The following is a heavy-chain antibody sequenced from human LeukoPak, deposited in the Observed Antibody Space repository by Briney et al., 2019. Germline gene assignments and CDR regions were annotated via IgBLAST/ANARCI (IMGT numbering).Heavy chain of an antibody. J-gene: IGHJ5*02. CDR1: GYSISSGYY. V-gene: IGHV4-38-2*02. D-gene: IGHD5-18*01. CDR3: AIYSYGHNWFDP. Sequence: SETLSLTCTVSGYSISSGYYWGWIRQPPGKGLEWIGSIYHSGSTYYNPSLKSRVTISVDTSKNQFSLKLSSVTAADTAVYYCAIYSYGHNWFDPWGQGTLVTVSS. CDR2: IYHSGST.